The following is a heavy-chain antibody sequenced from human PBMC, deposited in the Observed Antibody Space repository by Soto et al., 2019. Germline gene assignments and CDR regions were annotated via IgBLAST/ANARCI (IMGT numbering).Heavy chain of an antibody. CDR2: IYYSGST. J-gene: IGHJ6*02. V-gene: IGHV4-31*03. CDR3: ARDRGYVWGSYRPTYGMDV. Sequence: SETLSLTCTVSGGSISSGGYYWSWIRQHPGKGLEWIGYIYYSGSTYYNPSLKSRVTISVDTSKNQFSLKLSSVTAADTAVYYCARDRGYVWGSYRPTYGMDVWGQGTTVTVSS. CDR1: GGSISSGGYY. D-gene: IGHD3-16*02.